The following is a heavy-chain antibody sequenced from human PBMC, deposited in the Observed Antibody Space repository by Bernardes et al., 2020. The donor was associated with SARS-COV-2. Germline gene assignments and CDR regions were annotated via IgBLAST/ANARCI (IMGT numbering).Heavy chain of an antibody. Sequence: GGSLRLSCAASGFTFSGYWMTWVRQAPGKGLEWVANIKYDGSEKYHVDSVKGRFIISRDNAKNSLYLQMNSLRAEDTAMYYCAKERARGLDVWGQGTTVTVSS. V-gene: IGHV3-7*05. J-gene: IGHJ6*02. CDR2: IKYDGSEK. CDR1: GFTFSGYW. CDR3: AKERARGLDV.